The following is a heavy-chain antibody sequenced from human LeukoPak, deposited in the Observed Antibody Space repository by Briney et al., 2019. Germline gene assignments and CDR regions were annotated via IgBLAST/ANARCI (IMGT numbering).Heavy chain of an antibody. CDR1: GFTFSNYA. CDR3: AKDRDRSGSIDY. V-gene: IGHV3-23*01. CDR2: ISGSGGST. D-gene: IGHD3-22*01. Sequence: PGGSLRLSCAASGFTFSNYAMRWVRQAPGKGLEWVSAISGSGGSTYYADSVKGRFTISRDNSKNTLYLQMNSLRAEDTAVYYCAKDRDRSGSIDYWGQGTLVTVSS. J-gene: IGHJ4*02.